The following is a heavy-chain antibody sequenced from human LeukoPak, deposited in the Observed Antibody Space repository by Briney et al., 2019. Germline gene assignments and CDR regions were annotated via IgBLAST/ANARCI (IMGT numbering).Heavy chain of an antibody. Sequence: SETLSLTCTVSSGSISTSNYYWGWVRQPPGKALEWIGNIFYSGSTYYNPSLKSRVTISVDTSKNQFSLKLSSVTAADTAVYYCARGVDYYYYYYYMDVWGKGTTVTVSS. J-gene: IGHJ6*03. V-gene: IGHV4-39*07. CDR1: SGSISTSNYY. D-gene: IGHD3-3*01. CDR2: IFYSGST. CDR3: ARGVDYYYYYYYMDV.